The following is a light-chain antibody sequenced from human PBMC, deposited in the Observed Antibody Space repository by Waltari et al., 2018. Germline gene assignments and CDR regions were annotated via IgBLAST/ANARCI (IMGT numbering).Light chain of an antibody. J-gene: IGKJ1*01. Sequence: VFTHPPPTLSLSPGESATLSCRASPSVGRSLVLYQQQPGRPPRLLNYGSSTRATVIPDRITSSWCGTDSILTISILEHEDFAEYYCQLYGRLPVTFGQGTKVEI. CDR2: GSS. V-gene: IGKV3-20*01. CDR3: QLYGRLPVT. CDR1: PSVGRS.